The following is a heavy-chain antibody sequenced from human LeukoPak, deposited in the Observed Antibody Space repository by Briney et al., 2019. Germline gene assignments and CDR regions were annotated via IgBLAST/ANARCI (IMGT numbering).Heavy chain of an antibody. CDR3: ARGVWPDAFGI. Sequence: PSETLSLTCAVYGGSFSGYYWSWIRQPPGKELEWIGEINHSGSTNYNPSLKSRVTISVDTSKDQFSLKLSSVTAADTAVYYCARGVWPDAFGIWGQGTMVTVSS. J-gene: IGHJ3*02. D-gene: IGHD5/OR15-5a*01. V-gene: IGHV4-34*01. CDR2: INHSGST. CDR1: GGSFSGYY.